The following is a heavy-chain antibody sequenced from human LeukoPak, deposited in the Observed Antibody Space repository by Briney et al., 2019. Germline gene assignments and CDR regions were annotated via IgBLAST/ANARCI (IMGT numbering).Heavy chain of an antibody. V-gene: IGHV3-74*01. CDR3: ARGYYTIGDY. D-gene: IGHD3-3*01. J-gene: IGHJ4*02. CDR1: GFTFSTYW. CDR2: IKTDGSST. Sequence: GGSLRVSCAASGFTFSTYWMHWVRQAPGKGLVWVSLIKTDGSSTTYADSVKGRFTVSRDNAKNTLYLQMNSLRDEDTAVYYCARGYYTIGDYWGQGTLVTVSS.